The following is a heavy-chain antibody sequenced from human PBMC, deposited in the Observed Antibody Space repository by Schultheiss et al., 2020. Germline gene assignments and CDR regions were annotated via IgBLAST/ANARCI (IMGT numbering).Heavy chain of an antibody. CDR1: GYTFTGNY. CDR3: ARDIGSDWTTRMDV. D-gene: IGHD3/OR15-3a*01. Sequence: ASVKVSCKASGYTFTGNYMHWVRQAPGQGLEWMGGIIPIFGTANYAQKFQGRVTMTRNTSISTAYMELSSLRSEDTAVYYCARDIGSDWTTRMDVWGQGTTVTVSS. V-gene: IGHV1-2*02. CDR2: IIPIFGTA. J-gene: IGHJ6*02.